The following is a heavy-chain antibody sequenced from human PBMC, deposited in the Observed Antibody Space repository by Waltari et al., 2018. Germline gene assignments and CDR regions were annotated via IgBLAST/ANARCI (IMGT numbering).Heavy chain of an antibody. Sequence: EVQLVESGGGLVQPGWSLRISCAASRFTFSSSEINCARQAPGKGLEWVSYISSSGSTIYYADSVKGRFTISRDNAKNSLYLQMNSLRAEDTAVYYCARSGFYYDSSGYPDYWGQGTLVTVSS. V-gene: IGHV3-48*03. D-gene: IGHD3-22*01. J-gene: IGHJ4*02. CDR1: RFTFSSSE. CDR2: ISSSGSTI. CDR3: ARSGFYYDSSGYPDY.